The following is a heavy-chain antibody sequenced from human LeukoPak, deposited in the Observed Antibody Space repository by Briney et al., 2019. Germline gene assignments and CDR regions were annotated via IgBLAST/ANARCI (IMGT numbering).Heavy chain of an antibody. CDR2: IYYSGST. CDR1: GGFISSYH. D-gene: IGHD5-24*01. CDR3: ARVKDGYNSYYYYYMDV. V-gene: IGHV4-59*01. Sequence: SETLSLTCTVSGGFISSYHWSCIRQPPGKALEWIGYIYYSGSTNYNPSLKSRVGISVDAYKNQFSLKLSSVIGADTAVYYCARVKDGYNSYYYYYMDVWGKGTMVTVSS. J-gene: IGHJ6*03.